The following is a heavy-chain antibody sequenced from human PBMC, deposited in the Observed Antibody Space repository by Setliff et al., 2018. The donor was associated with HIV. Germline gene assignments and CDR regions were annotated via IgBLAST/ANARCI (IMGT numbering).Heavy chain of an antibody. V-gene: IGHV4-34*01. CDR3: AGWSSWRKYNWFDP. J-gene: IGHJ5*02. CDR1: GDSFSGSY. Sequence: TSETLSLTCAVYGDSFSGSYWSWIRQSPGTGLEWIGEVNHNGGTNYNPSLKSRVTISVDTSKNQFSLKLSSVTAAGTAVYYCAGWSSWRKYNWFDPWGQGTLVTVSS. CDR2: VNHNGGT. D-gene: IGHD6-13*01.